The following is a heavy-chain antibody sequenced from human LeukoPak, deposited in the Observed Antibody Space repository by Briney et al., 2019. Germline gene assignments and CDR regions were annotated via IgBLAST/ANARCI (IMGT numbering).Heavy chain of an antibody. CDR2: IYYNGST. CDR3: ARGVNWFDP. D-gene: IGHD3-16*01. V-gene: IGHV4-39*07. Sequence: SETLSLTCTVSGGSISSSSYYWGWIRQPPGKGLEWIGSIYYNGSTYYNPSLKSRVTISVDTSKNQFSLKLSSVTAADTAVYYCARGVNWFDPWGQGTLVTVSS. CDR1: GGSISSSSYY. J-gene: IGHJ5*02.